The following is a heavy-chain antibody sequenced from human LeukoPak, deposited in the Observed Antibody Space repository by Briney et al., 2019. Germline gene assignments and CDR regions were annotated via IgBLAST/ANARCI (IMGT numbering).Heavy chain of an antibody. CDR3: ARGRYDSSGYYLIDY. CDR2: ISAYNGNT. V-gene: IGHV1-18*01. Sequence: ASVKVSCKASGYTFTSCGISWVRQATGQGLEWMGWISAYNGNTNYAQKLQGRVTMTTDTSTSIAYMELRSLRSDDTAVYYCARGRYDSSGYYLIDYWGQGTLVTVSS. CDR1: GYTFTSCG. D-gene: IGHD3-22*01. J-gene: IGHJ4*02.